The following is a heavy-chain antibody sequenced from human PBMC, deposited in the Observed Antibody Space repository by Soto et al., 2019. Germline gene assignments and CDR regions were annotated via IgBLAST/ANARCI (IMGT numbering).Heavy chain of an antibody. V-gene: IGHV3-21*06. CDR1: GFTFTRYS. CDR3: ARESEELTSNFDY. CDR2: ISSTTNYI. J-gene: IGHJ4*02. D-gene: IGHD1-26*01. Sequence: PGGSLTLSCAASGFTFTRYSMSWVRQAPGKGLEWVSSISSTTNYIYYGDSMKGRFTISRDNAKNSLYLEMNSLRADDTAVYYCARESEELTSNFDYWGQGTLVTVSS.